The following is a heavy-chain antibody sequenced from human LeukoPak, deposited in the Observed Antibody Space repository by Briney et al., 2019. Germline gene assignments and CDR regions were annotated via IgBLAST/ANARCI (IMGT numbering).Heavy chain of an antibody. J-gene: IGHJ4*02. D-gene: IGHD2-8*01. CDR1: GYSISSGYY. Sequence: SETLSLTCAVSGYSISSGYYWGWIRQPPGKGLEWIGSIYHSGSTHYNPSLKSRVTISVDTSKNQFSLKLSSVTAADTAVYYCARNGPSSYFDYWGQGTLVTVSS. CDR3: ARNGPSSYFDY. V-gene: IGHV4-38-2*01. CDR2: IYHSGST.